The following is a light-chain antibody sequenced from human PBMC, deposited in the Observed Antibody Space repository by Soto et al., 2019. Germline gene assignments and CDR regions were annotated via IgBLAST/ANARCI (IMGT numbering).Light chain of an antibody. Sequence: QSALTQPASVSGSPGQSITISCTGSNSDIGGYNSVSWYQQHPGKAPKLLIFGVTNRPSGVSDRFSGSKSGNTASLTISALQAEDEADYYCTSYAGSYTYVFGTGTQLTVL. CDR3: TSYAGSYTYV. CDR2: GVT. V-gene: IGLV2-14*01. CDR1: NSDIGGYNS. J-gene: IGLJ1*01.